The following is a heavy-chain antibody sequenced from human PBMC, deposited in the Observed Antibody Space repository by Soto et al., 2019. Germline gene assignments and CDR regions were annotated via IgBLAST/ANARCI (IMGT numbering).Heavy chain of an antibody. CDR1: GDSISGGASF. CDR3: AKRSCTSSTCYFPGWFDP. V-gene: IGHV4-31*03. D-gene: IGHD2-2*01. J-gene: IGHJ5*02. Sequence: QVQLQESGPGLVKPSETLSLTCTVSGDSISGGASFWSWIRQPPGKGLEWIAIVYYSGSSYYNPSLKRRLTISVDTTKNQFSLQLKSMPAADTAVYYCAKRSCTSSTCYFPGWFDPWGQGTLVNVSS. CDR2: VYYSGSS.